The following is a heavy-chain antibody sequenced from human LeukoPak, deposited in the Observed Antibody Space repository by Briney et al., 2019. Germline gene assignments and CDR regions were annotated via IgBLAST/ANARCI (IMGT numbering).Heavy chain of an antibody. CDR3: ARDYYDSSGYYFY. CDR1: GGSISSGSYY. V-gene: IGHV4-61*02. J-gene: IGHJ4*02. Sequence: PSETLSLTCTVSGGSISSGSYYWSWIRQPAGKGLEWIGRIYTSGGTNYNPSLKSRVTISVDTSKNQFSLKLSSVTAADTAVYYCARDYYDSSGYYFYWGQGTLVTVSS. CDR2: IYTSGGT. D-gene: IGHD3-22*01.